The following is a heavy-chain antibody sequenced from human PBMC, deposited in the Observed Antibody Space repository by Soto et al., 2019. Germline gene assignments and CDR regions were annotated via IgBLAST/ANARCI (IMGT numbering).Heavy chain of an antibody. CDR1: GGSISSGDYY. CDR2: IYYSGST. Sequence: PSETLSLTCTVSGGSISSGDYYWSWIRPPPGKGLEWIGYIYYSGSTYYNPSLKSRVTISVDTSKNQFSLKLSSVTAADTAVYYCARVRGYSYGLIDYWGQGTLVTVSS. CDR3: ARVRGYSYGLIDY. D-gene: IGHD5-18*01. V-gene: IGHV4-30-4*01. J-gene: IGHJ4*02.